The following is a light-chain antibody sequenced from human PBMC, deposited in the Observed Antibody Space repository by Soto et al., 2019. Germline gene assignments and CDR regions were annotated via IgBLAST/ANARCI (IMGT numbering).Light chain of an antibody. Sequence: DLQITQSPPTLPAYVPASLTVTWLASESISRRLAWYQQKPGKAPRFLFYGASTLETGVPARFSGSGSGTEFTLTISSLQAEDSAVYYCPQRSNWPATFGQGTRLEIK. J-gene: IGKJ5*01. CDR2: GAS. CDR3: PQRSNWPAT. CDR1: ESISRR. V-gene: IGKV1-5*01.